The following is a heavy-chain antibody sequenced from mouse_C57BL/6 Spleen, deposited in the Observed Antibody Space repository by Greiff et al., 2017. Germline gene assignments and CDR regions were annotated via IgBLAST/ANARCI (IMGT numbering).Heavy chain of an antibody. V-gene: IGHV1-61*01. D-gene: IGHD1-1*01. J-gene: IGHJ2*01. CDR1: GYTFTSYW. CDR3: ARGTTVVARDY. CDR2: IYPSDSET. Sequence: VQLQQPGAELVRPGSSVKLSCKASGYTFTSYWMDWVKQRPGQGLEWIGNIYPSDSETHYNQKFKDKATLTVDKSSSTAYMQLSSLISEDSAVYYCARGTTVVARDYWGQGTTLTVSS.